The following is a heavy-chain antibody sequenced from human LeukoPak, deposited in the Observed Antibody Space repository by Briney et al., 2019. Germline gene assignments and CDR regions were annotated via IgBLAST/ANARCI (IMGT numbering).Heavy chain of an antibody. D-gene: IGHD4-17*01. CDR3: ARDETSHGDYGY. J-gene: IGHJ4*02. CDR1: GFTFSSYA. V-gene: IGHV3-23*01. CDR2: ISGSGGST. Sequence: GGSLRLSCAASGFTFSSYAMSWVRQAPGKGLEWVSAISGSGGSTYYADSVKGRFTISRDNSKNTLYLQMNSLRAEDTAVYYCARDETSHGDYGYWGQGTLVTVSS.